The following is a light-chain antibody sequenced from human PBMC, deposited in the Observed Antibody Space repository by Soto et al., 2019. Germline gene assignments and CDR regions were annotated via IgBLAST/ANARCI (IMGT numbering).Light chain of an antibody. J-gene: IGKJ5*01. V-gene: IGKV3D-15*01. CDR3: QQRQYWPPIT. CDR2: GAS. Sequence: EIVMTQSPATLSVSPGERVTLSCSASQDIRSSLAWYQQKPGQAPRLLIYGASSRPTGIPARFSGSGSGTDFTLTISSLEPEDFAIYYCQQRQYWPPITFGQGTRLEIK. CDR1: QDIRSS.